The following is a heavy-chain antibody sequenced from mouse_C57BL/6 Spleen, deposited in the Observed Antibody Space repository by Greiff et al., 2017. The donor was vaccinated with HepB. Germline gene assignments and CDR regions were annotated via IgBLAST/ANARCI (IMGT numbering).Heavy chain of an antibody. CDR2: IRNKANGYTT. Sequence: EVMLVESGGGLVQPGGSLSLSCAASGFTFTDYYMSWVRQPPGKALEWLGFIRNKANGYTTEYSASVKGRFTISRDNSQSILYLQMNALRAEDSATYYCARYYGNYSVFAYWGQGTLVTVSA. CDR1: GFTFTDYY. D-gene: IGHD2-1*01. V-gene: IGHV7-3*01. J-gene: IGHJ3*01. CDR3: ARYYGNYSVFAY.